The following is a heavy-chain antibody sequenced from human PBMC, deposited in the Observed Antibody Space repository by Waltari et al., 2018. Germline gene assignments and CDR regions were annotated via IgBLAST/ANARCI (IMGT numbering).Heavy chain of an antibody. Sequence: QVQLVQSGAEVKKPGSSVKVSCKASGGTFSSYAISWVRQAPGQGLEWMGRIIPIFGTANYAQKFQGRVTITADKSTSTAYMELSSLRSEDTAVYYCARDPTVGYCSGGSCSGMDVWGQGTTVTVSS. CDR3: ARDPTVGYCSGGSCSGMDV. D-gene: IGHD2-15*01. CDR2: IIPIFGTA. CDR1: GGTFSSYA. V-gene: IGHV1-69*08. J-gene: IGHJ6*02.